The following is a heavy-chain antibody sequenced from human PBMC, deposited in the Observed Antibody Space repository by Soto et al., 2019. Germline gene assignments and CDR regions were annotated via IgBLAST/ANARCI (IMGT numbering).Heavy chain of an antibody. D-gene: IGHD6-13*01. V-gene: IGHV4-39*01. CDR1: GGSISSSSYY. J-gene: IGHJ5*02. Sequence: SETLSLTCTVSGGSISSSSYYWGWIRQPPGKGLEWIGSIYYSGSTYYNPSLKSRVTISEDTSKNQFSLKLSSVTAADTAVYYCARHSPPYSSSWYNNWFDPWGQGTLVTVSS. CDR2: IYYSGST. CDR3: ARHSPPYSSSWYNNWFDP.